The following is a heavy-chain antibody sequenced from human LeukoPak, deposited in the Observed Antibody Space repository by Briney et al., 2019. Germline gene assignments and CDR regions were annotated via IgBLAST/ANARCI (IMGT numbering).Heavy chain of an antibody. CDR3: AKVLYDSSGYYLDY. V-gene: IGHV4-59*01. D-gene: IGHD3-22*01. CDR1: GGSISSYY. Sequence: SETLSLTCTVSGGSISSYYWSWIRQPPGKGLEWIEYIYYSGSTSYNPSLKSRVTISVDTSKNQFSLKLSSVTAADTAVYYCAKVLYDSSGYYLDYWGQGTLVTVSS. J-gene: IGHJ4*02. CDR2: IYYSGST.